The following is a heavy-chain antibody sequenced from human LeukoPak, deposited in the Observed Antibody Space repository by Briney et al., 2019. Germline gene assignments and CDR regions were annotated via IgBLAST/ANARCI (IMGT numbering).Heavy chain of an antibody. CDR1: GFTFSSYW. Sequence: GGSLRLSCAASGFTFSSYWMSWVRQAPGKGLEWVANIKQDGSEKYYVDSVKGRFTISRDNAKNSLYLQMNSLRAEDTAVYYCARRERITIFGVVIYYYYYMDVWGKGTTVTVSS. CDR2: IKQDGSEK. D-gene: IGHD3-3*01. V-gene: IGHV3-7*01. J-gene: IGHJ6*03. CDR3: ARRERITIFGVVIYYYYYMDV.